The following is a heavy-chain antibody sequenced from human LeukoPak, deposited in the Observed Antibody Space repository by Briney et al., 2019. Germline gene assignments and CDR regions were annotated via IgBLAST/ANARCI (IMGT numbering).Heavy chain of an antibody. V-gene: IGHV3-23*01. CDR3: ANILGYYDSSGTEPTPDY. D-gene: IGHD3-22*01. Sequence: PGGSLTLSCAASGFTFSSYAMSWVRQAPGKGLEWVSAISGSGGSTYYADSVKGRFTISRDNSKNTLYLQMNSLRAEDTAVYYCANILGYYDSSGTEPTPDYWGQGTLVSVSS. CDR1: GFTFSSYA. J-gene: IGHJ4*02. CDR2: ISGSGGST.